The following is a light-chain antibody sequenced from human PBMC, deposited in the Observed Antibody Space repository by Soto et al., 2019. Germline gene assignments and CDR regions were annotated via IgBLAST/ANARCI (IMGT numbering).Light chain of an antibody. J-gene: IGLJ2*01. V-gene: IGLV2-14*01. CDR2: EVS. Sequence: QPVLTQPASVSGSPGQSITISCTGTSSDVGGYNYVSWYQHHPGKAPKLVIYEVSNRPSGVSNRFSGSKSGNTASLTISGLQAEDEADYYCNSYTTSTTLVFGGGTKLTVL. CDR3: NSYTTSTTLV. CDR1: SSDVGGYNY.